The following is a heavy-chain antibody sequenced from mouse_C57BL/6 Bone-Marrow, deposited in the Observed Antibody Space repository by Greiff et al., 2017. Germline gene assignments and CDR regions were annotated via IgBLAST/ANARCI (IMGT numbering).Heavy chain of an antibody. Sequence: EVKLMESGGGLVQPGGSLSLSCAASGFTFTDYYMSWVRQPPGKALEWLGFIRNKANGYTTEYSASVKGRFTISRDNSQSILYLQMNALRAEDSATYYCARYPLPRYYYGSSPYYFDYWGQATTLTVSS. J-gene: IGHJ2*01. CDR3: ARYPLPRYYYGSSPYYFDY. V-gene: IGHV7-3*01. D-gene: IGHD1-1*01. CDR1: GFTFTDYY. CDR2: IRNKANGYTT.